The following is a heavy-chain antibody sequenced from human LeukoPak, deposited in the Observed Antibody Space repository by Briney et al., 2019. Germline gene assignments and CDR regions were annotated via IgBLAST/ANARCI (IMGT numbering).Heavy chain of an antibody. Sequence: GGPLRLSCAASGFTLSKSSMHWVRQAPGKGPEHVSAISSNGRRTYYANSVKRRFTISRDISKNALYLQMGSLRADDMAIYYCARVGDNSGSGYSHWGQGTLVTVSS. D-gene: IGHD3-22*01. V-gene: IGHV3-64*01. CDR3: ARVGDNSGSGYSH. J-gene: IGHJ4*02. CDR2: ISSNGRRT. CDR1: GFTLSKSS.